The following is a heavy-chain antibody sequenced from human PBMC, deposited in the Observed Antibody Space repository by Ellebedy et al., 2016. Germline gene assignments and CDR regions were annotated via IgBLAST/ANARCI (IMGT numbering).Heavy chain of an antibody. V-gene: IGHV4-59*01. Sequence: SETLSLTCTVSGGSISDYYWNWIRQSPGKGLEWLGCLYYSGRTNYNPSLRSRVTISIDTPKKQLSLKLSSVTAEDTAVYYCARELLWFGEPVGSSVGYYGMDVWGQGTTVIVSS. J-gene: IGHJ6*01. CDR2: LYYSGRT. CDR1: GGSISDYY. D-gene: IGHD3-10*01. CDR3: ARELLWFGEPVGSSVGYYGMDV.